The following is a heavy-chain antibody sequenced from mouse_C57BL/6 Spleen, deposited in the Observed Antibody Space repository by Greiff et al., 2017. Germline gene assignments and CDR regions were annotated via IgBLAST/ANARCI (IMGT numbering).Heavy chain of an antibody. Sequence: EVKLMESGPVLVKPGASVKMSCKASGYTFTDYYMNWVKQSHGKSLEWIGVINPYNGGTSYNQKFKGKATLTVDKSSSTAYMELNSLTSEDSAVYYCARGTGDFDYWGQGTTLTVSS. CDR1: GYTFTDYY. D-gene: IGHD2-14*01. J-gene: IGHJ2*01. CDR3: ARGTGDFDY. V-gene: IGHV1-19*01. CDR2: INPYNGGT.